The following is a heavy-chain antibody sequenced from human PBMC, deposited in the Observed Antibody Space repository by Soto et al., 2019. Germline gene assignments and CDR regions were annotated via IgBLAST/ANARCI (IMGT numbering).Heavy chain of an antibody. Sequence: QVQLQESGPGLVKPSETLSLTCTVSGDSISGGASFWSWIRQPPGKGLEWIANVHYSGSSYYNPSLKSRLTISVDTTKNQFSLQLKSMTAADTTVYYCAKLSCTSSTCYFPGWFDPWGQGTLV. D-gene: IGHD2-2*01. CDR1: GDSISGGASF. CDR2: VHYSGSS. V-gene: IGHV4-31*03. J-gene: IGHJ5*02. CDR3: AKLSCTSSTCYFPGWFDP.